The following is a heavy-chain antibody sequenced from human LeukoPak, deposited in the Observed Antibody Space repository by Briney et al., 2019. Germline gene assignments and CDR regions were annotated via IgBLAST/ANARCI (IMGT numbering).Heavy chain of an antibody. CDR3: ARDQGSLTRSWYTGY. CDR2: INPYSGDT. V-gene: IGHV1-2*06. D-gene: IGHD6-13*01. CDR1: GYTFTGYH. Sequence: ASVKVSCKAPGYTFTGYHIHWVRQAPGQGLEWMGRINPYSGDTNLAQKFQGRVTMTRDTSITTAYMDLSRLTPDDTAVYFCARDQGSLTRSWYTGYWGQGTQVTVSS. J-gene: IGHJ4*02.